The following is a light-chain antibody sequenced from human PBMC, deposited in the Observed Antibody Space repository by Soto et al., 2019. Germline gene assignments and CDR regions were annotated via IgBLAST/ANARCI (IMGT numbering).Light chain of an antibody. CDR3: QQYSSWLWT. V-gene: IGKV3-20*01. Sequence: EIVLTQSPGTLSLSPGERATLSCRASQSVSSIFLAWYQQKPGQAPRLLIYGASNRASDIPDRFSGGVSGTDFTLTITRLEPEDFAVYYCQQYSSWLWTFGQGTKVDIK. CDR1: QSVSSIF. J-gene: IGKJ1*01. CDR2: GAS.